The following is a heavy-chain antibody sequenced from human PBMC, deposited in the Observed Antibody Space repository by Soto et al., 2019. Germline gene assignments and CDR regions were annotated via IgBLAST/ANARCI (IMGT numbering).Heavy chain of an antibody. J-gene: IGHJ4*02. CDR3: VRGGYCSSTSCYANY. CDR2: ISSSSSYI. V-gene: IGHV3-21*01. D-gene: IGHD2-2*01. CDR1: GFTFSSYS. Sequence: EVQLVESGGGLVQPGGSLRLSCAASGFTFSSYSMNWVRQAPGKGLEWVSSISSSSSYIYYADSVKGRFTISRDNAKNSLYLQMNSLRAEDTAVYYCVRGGYCSSTSCYANYWGQGTLVTVSS.